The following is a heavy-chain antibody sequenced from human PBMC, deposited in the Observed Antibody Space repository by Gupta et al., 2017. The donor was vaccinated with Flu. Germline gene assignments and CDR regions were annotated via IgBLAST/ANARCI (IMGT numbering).Heavy chain of an antibody. D-gene: IGHD3-16*01. J-gene: IGHJ4*02. CDR2: IIPTFGTT. CDR3: AREPKDGGNSYFDD. Sequence: QVQLVQAGAEVKRPGSSVNVSCKVSGDTFNSYGITWVRQAPGQGLEGVGMIIPTFGTTNDAQKDQGRVTISAAKSTCTDYMELSRLRIEDTDLYYCAREPKDGGNSYFDDWGQGTLVTVSS. V-gene: IGHV1-69*06. CDR1: GDTFNSYG.